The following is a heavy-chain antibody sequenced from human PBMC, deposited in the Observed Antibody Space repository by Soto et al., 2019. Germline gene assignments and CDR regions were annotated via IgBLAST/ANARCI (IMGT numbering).Heavy chain of an antibody. CDR3: ARHNGPLYVGYYYDMDV. J-gene: IGHJ6*02. CDR2: IYYSGYT. Sequence: SESLSITCTVSGGSISSGSYYWGCVREPPGKGLEWIGSIYYSGYTYYNPSLKSRVTISVDTSKNQFSLKLSSVTAADTAVYYCARHNGPLYVGYYYDMDVWGQGTTVT. CDR1: GGSISSGSYY. D-gene: IGHD3-16*01. V-gene: IGHV4-39*01.